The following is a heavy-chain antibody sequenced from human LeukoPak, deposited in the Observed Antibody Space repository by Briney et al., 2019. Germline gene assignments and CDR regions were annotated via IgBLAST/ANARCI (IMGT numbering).Heavy chain of an antibody. J-gene: IGHJ5*02. CDR2: MNPNSGNT. CDR1: GYTFTSYD. D-gene: IGHD6-13*01. Sequence: ASVKVSCKASGYTFTSYDINWVRQATGQGLEWMGWMNPNSGNTGYAQKFQGRVTMTRNTSISTAYMELSSLRSEDTAVYYCARRSTAARTKGGNGWFDPWGQGTLVTVSS. CDR3: ARRSTAARTKGGNGWFDP. V-gene: IGHV1-8*01.